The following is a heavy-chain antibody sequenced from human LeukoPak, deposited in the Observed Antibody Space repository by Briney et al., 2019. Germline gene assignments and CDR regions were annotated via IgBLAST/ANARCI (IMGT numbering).Heavy chain of an antibody. Sequence: SETLSLTCAVYGESFSSYYWSWIRQPPGKGLEWIGYIYYSGSTNYNPSLKSRVTISVDTSKNQFSLKLSSVTAADTAVYYCARNFYDFWSGSHAFDIWGQGTMVTVSS. CDR2: IYYSGST. J-gene: IGHJ3*02. D-gene: IGHD3-3*01. V-gene: IGHV4-59*01. CDR3: ARNFYDFWSGSHAFDI. CDR1: GESFSSYY.